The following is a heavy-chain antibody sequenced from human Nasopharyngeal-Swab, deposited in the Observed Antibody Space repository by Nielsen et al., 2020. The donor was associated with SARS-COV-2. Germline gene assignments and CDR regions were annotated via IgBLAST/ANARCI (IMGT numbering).Heavy chain of an antibody. CDR2: INSDGSST. CDR3: AREEGFGELLRLGWFDP. J-gene: IGHJ5*02. V-gene: IGHV3-74*01. Sequence: GGPLRLSCAASGFTFSSYWMHWVRQAPGKGLVWVSRINSDGSSTSYADSVKGRFTISRDNAKNTLYLQMNSLRAEDTAVYYCAREEGFGELLRLGWFDPWGQGTLVTVSS. CDR1: GFTFSSYW. D-gene: IGHD3-10*01.